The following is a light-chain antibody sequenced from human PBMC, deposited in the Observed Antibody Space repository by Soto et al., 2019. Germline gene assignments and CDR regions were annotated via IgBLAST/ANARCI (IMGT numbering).Light chain of an antibody. J-gene: IGKJ1*01. Sequence: IQSTPFPSSLSAYAGHPLTFNSRASQSISSYLNWYQQKPGKAPKLLIYDASSLESGVPSRFSGSGSGTEFTLTISNLQPDDFATYFCQQYNNYPRTVGQGSKVDVK. V-gene: IGKV1D-13*01. CDR3: QQYNNYPRT. CDR1: QSISSY. CDR2: DAS.